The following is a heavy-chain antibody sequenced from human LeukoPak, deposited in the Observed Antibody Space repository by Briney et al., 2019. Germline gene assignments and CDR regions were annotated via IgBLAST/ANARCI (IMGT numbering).Heavy chain of an antibody. V-gene: IGHV3-23*01. CDR2: ISGSGGST. CDR1: GFTFSSYA. D-gene: IGHD6-13*01. J-gene: IGHJ4*02. Sequence: GGSLRLSCAASGFTFSSYAMSWVRQAPGKGLEWVSAISGSGGSTYYADSVKGRFTISRDNSKNTLYLQMSSLRAEDTAVYYCAKLPAGRIAAAGRWGQYYFDYWGQGTLVTVSS. CDR3: AKLPAGRIAAAGRWGQYYFDY.